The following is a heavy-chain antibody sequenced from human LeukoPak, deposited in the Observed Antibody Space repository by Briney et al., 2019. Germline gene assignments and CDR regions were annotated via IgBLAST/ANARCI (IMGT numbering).Heavy chain of an antibody. J-gene: IGHJ6*02. CDR3: ARLNSSGYPHYYYGMDV. Sequence: SETLSLTCTVSGGSISSSSYYWGWIRQPPGKGLEWIGSIYYSGSTYYNPSLKSRVTISVDTSKNQFSLKLSSVTAADTAVYYCARLNSSGYPHYYYGMDVWGQGTTVTVSS. V-gene: IGHV4-39*01. D-gene: IGHD6-19*01. CDR2: IYYSGST. CDR1: GGSISSSSYY.